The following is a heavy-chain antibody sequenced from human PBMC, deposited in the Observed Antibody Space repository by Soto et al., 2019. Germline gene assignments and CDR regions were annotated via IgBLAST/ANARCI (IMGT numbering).Heavy chain of an antibody. Sequence: GGSLRLSCAASGFSFGSYALSWVRQAPGKGLEWVSTISGSDGKTFYADSVKGRFSNSRDTSQSTLYLQKNSLRADDTAMYYCSRWSYLDYWGQGTRVTVSS. CDR3: SRWSYLDY. D-gene: IGHD3-3*01. CDR2: ISGSDGKT. J-gene: IGHJ4*02. V-gene: IGHV3-23*01. CDR1: GFSFGSYA.